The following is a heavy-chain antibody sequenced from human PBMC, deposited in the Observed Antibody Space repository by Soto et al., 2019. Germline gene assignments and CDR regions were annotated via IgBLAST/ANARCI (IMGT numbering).Heavy chain of an antibody. Sequence: QVQVVQSGAEVKKPGASVKVACKASGYSFDTFGMSWVRQAPGQGLEWMGWISIEKGDTNSAQKFQDRVTMTTDTYASTAYMELRSVTSDDTAVYYCARCYCSVGSCFTCWHFDLWGRGTLVTVSS. J-gene: IGHJ2*01. V-gene: IGHV1-18*01. CDR3: ARCYCSVGSCFTCWHFDL. D-gene: IGHD2-15*01. CDR2: ISIEKGDT. CDR1: GYSFDTFG.